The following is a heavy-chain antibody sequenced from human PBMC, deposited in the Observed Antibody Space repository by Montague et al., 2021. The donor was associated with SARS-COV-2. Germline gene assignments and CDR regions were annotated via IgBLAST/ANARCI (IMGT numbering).Heavy chain of an antibody. J-gene: IGHJ3*02. CDR3: ARDPDSGSYSSDAFDI. CDR1: GFTFSSYA. D-gene: IGHD1-26*01. Sequence: SLRLSCAASGFTFSSYAMHLFRQAPGKGLEWVAVISYDGSNKYYADSVKGRFTISRDNSKNTLYLQMNSLRAEDTAVYYCARDPDSGSYSSDAFDIWGQGTMVTVSS. CDR2: ISYDGSNK. V-gene: IGHV3-30-3*01.